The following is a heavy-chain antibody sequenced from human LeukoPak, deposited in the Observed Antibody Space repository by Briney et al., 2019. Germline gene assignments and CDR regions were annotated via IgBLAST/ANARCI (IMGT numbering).Heavy chain of an antibody. V-gene: IGHV3-74*01. D-gene: IGHD6-13*01. CDR2: INPDGSTT. J-gene: IGHJ3*02. CDR3: ARSARSSSPKGAFDI. Sequence: GGSLRLSCAASGFTFSTSWMHWVRQASGKGLVWVSRINPDGSTTTYADSVKGRFTISRDNAKNSLYLQMNSLRAEDTAVYYCARSARSSSPKGAFDIWGQGTMVTVSS. CDR1: GFTFSTSW.